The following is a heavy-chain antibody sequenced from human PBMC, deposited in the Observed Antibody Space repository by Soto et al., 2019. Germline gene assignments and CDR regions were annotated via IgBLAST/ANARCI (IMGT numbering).Heavy chain of an antibody. CDR2: IIPIFSTP. D-gene: IGHD5-12*01. Sequence: QVQLVQSGAEVREPGSSVTVSCKASGGTFGNSAISWVRQAPGQGLEWMGGIIPIFSTPDYAQKFQGRVTITAGESTGTAYLELTSLRSDATAVYYCARDIDRLQLGGNYYCATDVWGQGTTVTVSS. CDR1: GGTFGNSA. V-gene: IGHV1-69*12. J-gene: IGHJ6*02. CDR3: ARDIDRLQLGGNYYCATDV.